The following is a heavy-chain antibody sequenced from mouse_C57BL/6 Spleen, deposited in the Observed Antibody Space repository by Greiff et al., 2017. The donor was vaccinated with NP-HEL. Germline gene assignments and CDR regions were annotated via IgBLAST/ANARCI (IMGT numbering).Heavy chain of an antibody. CDR3: ARKDYDEESMDY. V-gene: IGHV5-17*01. Sequence: DVHLVESGGGLVKPGGSLKLSCAASGFTFSDYGMHWVRQAPEKGLEWVAYISSGSSTIYYADTVKGRFTISRDNAKNTLFLQMTSLRSEDTAMYYCARKDYDEESMDYWGQGTSVTVSS. CDR2: ISSGSSTI. D-gene: IGHD2-4*01. CDR1: GFTFSDYG. J-gene: IGHJ4*01.